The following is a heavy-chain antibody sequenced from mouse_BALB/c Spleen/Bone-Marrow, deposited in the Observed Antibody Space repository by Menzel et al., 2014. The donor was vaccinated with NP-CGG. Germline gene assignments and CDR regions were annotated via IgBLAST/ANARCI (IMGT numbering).Heavy chain of an antibody. D-gene: IGHD2-1*01. CDR3: VCGNYYLAY. CDR1: GYTFTRYW. CDR2: INPSTGYT. V-gene: IGHV1-7*01. J-gene: IGHJ3*01. Sequence: VMLVESGAELAKPGASVKMSCKASGYTFTRYWMHWVKQRPGQGLEWTGYINPSTGYTEYNQKSKDKATLTADKSSSTAYMQLSSLTSEDSAVYYCVCGNYYLAYWGQGTLVTVSA.